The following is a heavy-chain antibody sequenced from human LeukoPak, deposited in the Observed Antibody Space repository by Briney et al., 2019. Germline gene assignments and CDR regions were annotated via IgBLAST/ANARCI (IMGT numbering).Heavy chain of an antibody. J-gene: IGHJ4*02. Sequence: GGSLRLSCAASGFTLSSYWMSWVRQAPGKGREWVANIKQDGSEKYYVDSVKGRFTISRDNAKNSLYLQMNSLRAEDTAVYYCAVETYSSSTLDYWGQGTLVTVSS. CDR1: GFTLSSYW. V-gene: IGHV3-7*01. CDR3: AVETYSSSTLDY. CDR2: IKQDGSEK. D-gene: IGHD6-6*01.